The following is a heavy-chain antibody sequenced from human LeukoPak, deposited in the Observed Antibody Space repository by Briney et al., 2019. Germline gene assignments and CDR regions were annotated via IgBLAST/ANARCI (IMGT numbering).Heavy chain of an antibody. Sequence: GGSLRLSCADSGFTFSRHTMNWVRQAPGKGLEWISYISSSSDIIFYADSVKGRFTISRDNAKYTLYLQMNSLRAEDTAVYYCAREWNSRARFDYWGQGSLVTVSS. CDR3: AREWNSRARFDY. V-gene: IGHV3-48*01. CDR2: ISSSSDII. D-gene: IGHD1/OR15-1a*01. J-gene: IGHJ4*02. CDR1: GFTFSRHT.